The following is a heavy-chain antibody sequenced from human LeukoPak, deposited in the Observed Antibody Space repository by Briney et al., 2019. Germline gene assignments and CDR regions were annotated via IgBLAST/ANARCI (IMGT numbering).Heavy chain of an antibody. CDR3: ARGMTTVTFYYYGMDV. D-gene: IGHD4-17*01. V-gene: IGHV3-21*01. J-gene: IGHJ6*02. CDR1: GFTFRSYN. Sequence: GGSLRLSCAASGFTFRSYNMNWVRQAPGKGLEWVSSISSSSSYIYYADSVKGRFTISRDNAKNSLYLQMNSLRAEDTAVYYCARGMTTVTFYYYGMDVWAKGPRSPSP. CDR2: ISSSSSYI.